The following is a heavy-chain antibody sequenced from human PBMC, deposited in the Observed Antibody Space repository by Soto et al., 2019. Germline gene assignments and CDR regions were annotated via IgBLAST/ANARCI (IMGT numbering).Heavy chain of an antibody. CDR1: GFTFSNAW. V-gene: IGHV3-15*07. D-gene: IGHD3-3*02. J-gene: IGHJ6*02. CDR3: TTDSGTFLEWRLYYYYGMDV. Sequence: PGGSLRLSCAASGFTFSNAWMNWVRQAPGKGLEWVGRIKSKTDGGTTDYAAPVKGRFTISRDDSKNTLYLQMNSLKTEDTAVYYCTTDSGTFLEWRLYYYYGMDVWGQGTTVTVSS. CDR2: IKSKTDGGTT.